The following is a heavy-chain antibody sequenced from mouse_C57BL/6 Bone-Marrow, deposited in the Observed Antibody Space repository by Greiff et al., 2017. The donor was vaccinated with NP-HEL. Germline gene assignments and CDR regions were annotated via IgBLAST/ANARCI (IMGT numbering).Heavy chain of an antibody. J-gene: IGHJ2*01. V-gene: IGHV1-63*01. CDR1: GYTFTNYW. CDR3: ARGNYANARTY. D-gene: IGHD2-1*01. CDR2: IYPGGGYT. Sequence: VKLQESGAELVRPGTSVKMSCKASGYTFTNYWIGWAKQRPGHGLEWIGDIYPGGGYTNYNEKFKGKATLTADKSSSTAYMQLSSLTSEDSSTSSCARGNYANARTYWGQGTPLTVS.